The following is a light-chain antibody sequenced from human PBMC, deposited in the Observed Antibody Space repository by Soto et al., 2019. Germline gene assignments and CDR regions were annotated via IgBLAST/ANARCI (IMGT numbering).Light chain of an antibody. CDR1: SSDVGGYNY. CDR2: EVS. CDR3: FSYASSSTWV. J-gene: IGLJ3*02. Sequence: QSALTQPASVSGSRGQSITISCTGTSSDVGGYNYVSWYQQHPGKAPKLMIYEVSNRPSGVSNRFSGSKSGNTATLTISGLQAEDEAAYYCFSYASSSTWVFGGGTQLTVL. V-gene: IGLV2-14*01.